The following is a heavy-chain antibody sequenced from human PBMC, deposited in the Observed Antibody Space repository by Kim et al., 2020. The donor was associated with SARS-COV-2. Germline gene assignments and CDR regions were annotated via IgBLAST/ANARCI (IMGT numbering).Heavy chain of an antibody. D-gene: IGHD4-17*01. CDR1: GFTFSNYA. Sequence: GGSLRLSCAASGFTFSNYAMNWVRQAPGKGLEWVSAISASGGSTYYADSVKGRFTISRYNSKNTLYLQMNSLRAEDTAVYYCAKDLLRLRQSVGEPDSWGQGTLVTVSS. V-gene: IGHV3-23*01. CDR3: AKDLLRLRQSVGEPDS. CDR2: ISASGGST. J-gene: IGHJ4*02.